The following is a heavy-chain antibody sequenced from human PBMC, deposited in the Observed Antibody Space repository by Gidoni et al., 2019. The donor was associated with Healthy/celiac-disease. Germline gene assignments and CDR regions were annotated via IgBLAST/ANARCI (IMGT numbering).Heavy chain of an antibody. D-gene: IGHD3-22*01. V-gene: IGHV4-34*01. Sequence: QVQLQQWGAGLLKPSETLSPTCAVYGGSVSGYYWSWIRQPPGKGLEWIGEINHSGSTNYNPSLKSRVTISVDTSKNQFSLKLSSVTAADTAVYYCARGRSLDTANDSSGYTIDYWGQGTLVTVSS. J-gene: IGHJ4*02. CDR2: INHSGST. CDR3: ARGRSLDTANDSSGYTIDY. CDR1: GGSVSGYY.